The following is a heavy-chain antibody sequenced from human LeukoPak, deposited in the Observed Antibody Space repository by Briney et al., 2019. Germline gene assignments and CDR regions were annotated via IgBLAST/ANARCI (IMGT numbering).Heavy chain of an antibody. J-gene: IGHJ3*02. CDR3: ARGLVGATSAFDI. Sequence: GASVKVSCKASGGTFSSYTISWVRQAPGQGLEWMGRIIPILGIANYAQKFQGRVTITADKPTSTAYMELSSLRSEDTAVYYCARGLVGATSAFDIWGQGTMVTVSS. D-gene: IGHD1-26*01. V-gene: IGHV1-69*02. CDR2: IIPILGIA. CDR1: GGTFSSYT.